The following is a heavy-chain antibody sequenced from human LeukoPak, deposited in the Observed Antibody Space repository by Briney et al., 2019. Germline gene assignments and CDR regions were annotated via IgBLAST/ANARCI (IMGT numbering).Heavy chain of an antibody. Sequence: SVKVSCKATGGTFSSYAISWVRQAPGQGLEWMGGIIPIFGTANYAQKFQGRVTITADESTSTAYMELSSLRSEDTAVYYCARGQGGLELTKPPDYWGQGTLVTVSS. J-gene: IGHJ4*02. D-gene: IGHD1-7*01. CDR3: ARGQGGLELTKPPDY. CDR2: IIPIFGTA. CDR1: GGTFSSYA. V-gene: IGHV1-69*13.